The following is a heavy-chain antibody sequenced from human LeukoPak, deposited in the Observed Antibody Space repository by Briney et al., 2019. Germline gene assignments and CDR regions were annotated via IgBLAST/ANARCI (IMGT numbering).Heavy chain of an antibody. Sequence: SETLSLTCAVYGGSFSGYYWSWIRQPPGKGLEWIGEINHSGSTNYNPSLKSRVTISVDTSKNQFSLKLSSVTAADTAVYYCARLRAYYYGSGSYRGFDYWGQGTLVTVSS. CDR3: ARLRAYYYGSGSYRGFDY. CDR2: INHSGST. V-gene: IGHV4-34*01. CDR1: GGSFSGYY. J-gene: IGHJ4*02. D-gene: IGHD3-10*01.